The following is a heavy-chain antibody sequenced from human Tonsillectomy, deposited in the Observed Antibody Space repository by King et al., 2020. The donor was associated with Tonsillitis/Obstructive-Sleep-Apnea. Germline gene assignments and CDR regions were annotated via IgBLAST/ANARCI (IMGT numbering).Heavy chain of an antibody. Sequence: VQLVESGGGLVKPGGSLRLSCAASGFTFSNAWMNWVRQAPGKGLEWVGRIKSKTDGGTTDYAAPVKGRFTISRDDSKKTLYLQMNSLKTEDTAVYYCTTAYYDFWSGYYTGYYGMDVWGQGTTVTVSS. CDR1: GFTFSNAW. D-gene: IGHD3-3*01. J-gene: IGHJ6*02. CDR3: TTAYYDFWSGYYTGYYGMDV. CDR2: IKSKTDGGTT. V-gene: IGHV3-15*07.